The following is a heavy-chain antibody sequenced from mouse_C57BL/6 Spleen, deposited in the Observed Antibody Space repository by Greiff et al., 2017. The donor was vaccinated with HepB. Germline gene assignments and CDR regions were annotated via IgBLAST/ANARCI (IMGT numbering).Heavy chain of an antibody. V-gene: IGHV1-52*01. J-gene: IGHJ1*03. Sequence: VQLQQSGAELVRPGSSVKLSCKASGYTFTSYWMHWVKQRPIQGLEWIGNIDPSDSETHYNQKFKDKATLTVDNSSSTAYMQLSSLTSEDSAVYYCARYYELGYFDVWGTGTTVTVSS. CDR2: IDPSDSET. CDR1: GYTFTSYW. D-gene: IGHD2-4*01. CDR3: ARYYELGYFDV.